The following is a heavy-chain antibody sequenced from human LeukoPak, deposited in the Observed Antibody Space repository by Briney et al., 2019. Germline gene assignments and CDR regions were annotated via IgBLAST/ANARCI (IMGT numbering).Heavy chain of an antibody. CDR1: GFTVSSNH. D-gene: IGHD6-13*01. J-gene: IGHJ4*02. CDR2: FYSGGDT. Sequence: GGSLRLSCAVSGFTVSSNHMSWVRQAPGKGLEWVSVFYSGGDTHYADSVKGRFTISRDNSKNTLYLQMNSLRAEDTAVYYCARSTPFVYSSSWYYFDYWGQGTLVTVSS. CDR3: ARSTPFVYSSSWYYFDY. V-gene: IGHV3-53*01.